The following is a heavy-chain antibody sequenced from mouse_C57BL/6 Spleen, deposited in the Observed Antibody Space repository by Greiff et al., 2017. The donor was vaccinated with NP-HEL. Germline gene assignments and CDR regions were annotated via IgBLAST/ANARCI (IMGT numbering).Heavy chain of an antibody. CDR1: GYTFTDHT. J-gene: IGHJ3*01. V-gene: IGHV1-78*01. CDR3: ARDYYGSPFAY. CDR2: IYPRDGST. D-gene: IGHD1-1*01. Sequence: VQLQQSDAELVKPGASVKISCKVSGYTFTDHTIHWMKQRPEQGLEWIGYIYPRDGSTKYNEQFKGKATLTADKSYSKAYMQLNSLTSEDSAVYCCARDYYGSPFAYWGQGTLVTVSA.